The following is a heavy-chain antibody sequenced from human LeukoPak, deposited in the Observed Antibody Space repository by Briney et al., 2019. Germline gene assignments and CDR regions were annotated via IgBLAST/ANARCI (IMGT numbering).Heavy chain of an antibody. CDR1: GFTVSSNY. CDR2: IYSGGST. J-gene: IGHJ4*02. CDR3: AREYYGSGSFPFDY. Sequence: PPGGSLRLSCAASGFTVSSNYMSWVRQAPGKGLEWVSVIYSGGSTYYADSVKGRFTISRDNSKNTLYLQMNSLRAEDTAVYYCAREYYGSGSFPFDYWGQGTLVTVSS. D-gene: IGHD3-10*01. V-gene: IGHV3-66*01.